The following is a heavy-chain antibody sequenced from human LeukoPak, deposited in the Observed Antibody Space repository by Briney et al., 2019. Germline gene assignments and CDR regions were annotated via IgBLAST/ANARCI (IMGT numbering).Heavy chain of an antibody. J-gene: IGHJ4*02. Sequence: GASVKVSCKASGYTFTGYYMHWVRQAPGQGLEWMGWINPNSGGTNYAQKFQGRVTMTRDTSISTAYMELSRLRSDDTAVYYCARVISVGATPTELLGYWGQGTLVTVSS. D-gene: IGHD1-26*01. CDR2: INPNSGGT. CDR1: GYTFTGYY. CDR3: ARVISVGATPTELLGY. V-gene: IGHV1-2*02.